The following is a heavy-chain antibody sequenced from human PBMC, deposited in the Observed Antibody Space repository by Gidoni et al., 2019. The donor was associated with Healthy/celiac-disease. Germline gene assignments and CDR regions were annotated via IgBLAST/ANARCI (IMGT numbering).Heavy chain of an antibody. D-gene: IGHD2-2*01. CDR1: GGTFSSYT. J-gene: IGHJ4*01. CDR3: ARYPGLYQFDY. V-gene: IGHV1-69*02. CDR2: ITPFLGIA. Sequence: QVQLVQSGAEVKKPGSSVKGSCKASGGTFSSYTISWVRQAPGQGLGWMGRITPFLGIANYAQKFMGRVTITAAKSPSTAYMELSSLRAEDTAVYSCARYPGLYQFDYWGHGTLVTVSS.